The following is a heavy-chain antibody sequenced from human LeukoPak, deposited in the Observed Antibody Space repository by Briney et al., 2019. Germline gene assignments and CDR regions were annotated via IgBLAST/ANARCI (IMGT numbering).Heavy chain of an antibody. CDR1: GFTFSSYA. CDR3: AKVGYSSGWCFFDY. Sequence: GGSLRLSCAASGFTFSSYAMSWVRQAPGKGLEWVSAISGSGGSTYYADSVKGRFTISRDNPKNTLYLQMNSLRAEDTAVYYCAKVGYSSGWCFFDYWGQGTLVTVSS. CDR2: ISGSGGST. J-gene: IGHJ4*02. D-gene: IGHD6-19*01. V-gene: IGHV3-23*01.